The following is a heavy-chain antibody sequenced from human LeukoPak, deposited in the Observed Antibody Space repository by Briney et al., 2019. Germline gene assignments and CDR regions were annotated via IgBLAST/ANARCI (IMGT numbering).Heavy chain of an antibody. CDR1: GFTFSSFA. Sequence: PGGSLRLSCAASGFTFSSFAMHWVRQAPDKGLEWVAVVSYDGSNQYYADSVKGRFTISRDNSKNTLYLQMNSLRAEDTAVYYCARTDYGGIFDYWGQGTLVTVSS. CDR3: ARTDYGGIFDY. V-gene: IGHV3-30*04. D-gene: IGHD4-23*01. J-gene: IGHJ4*02. CDR2: VSYDGSNQ.